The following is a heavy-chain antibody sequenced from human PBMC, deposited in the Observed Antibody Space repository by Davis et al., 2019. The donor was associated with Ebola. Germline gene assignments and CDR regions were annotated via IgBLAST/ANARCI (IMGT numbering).Heavy chain of an antibody. V-gene: IGHV4-59*08. CDR3: ARTRVVVITIPFDY. J-gene: IGHJ4*02. Sequence: PSETLSLTCTVSGGSISSYYWSWIRQPPGKGLEWIGYIYYSGSTNYNPSLKSRVTISVDTSKNQFSLKLSSVTAADTAVYYCARTRVVVITIPFDYWGQGTLVTVSS. D-gene: IGHD3-22*01. CDR2: IYYSGST. CDR1: GGSISSYY.